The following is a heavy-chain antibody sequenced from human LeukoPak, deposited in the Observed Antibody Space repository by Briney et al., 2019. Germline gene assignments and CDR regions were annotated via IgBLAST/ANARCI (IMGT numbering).Heavy chain of an antibody. Sequence: PGGSLRLSCAASGFTFSSYGMHWVRQAPGKGLEWVAFIRYDGSKKYYADSVKGRFTISRDNSKNTLYLQMNSLRAEDTAVYYCAKITDGELRRFDYRGQGTLVTVSS. J-gene: IGHJ4*02. CDR1: GFTFSSYG. CDR2: IRYDGSKK. D-gene: IGHD1-26*01. V-gene: IGHV3-30*02. CDR3: AKITDGELRRFDY.